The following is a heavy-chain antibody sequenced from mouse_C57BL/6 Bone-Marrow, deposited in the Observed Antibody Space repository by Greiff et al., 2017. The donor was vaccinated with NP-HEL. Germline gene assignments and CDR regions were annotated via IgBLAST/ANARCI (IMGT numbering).Heavy chain of an antibody. J-gene: IGHJ1*03. Sequence: DAGGGLVQPKGSLKLSCAASGFSFNTYAMNWVRQAPGKGLEWVARIRSKSNNYATYYADSVKDRFTISRDDSESMLYLQMNNLKTEDTAMYYCVRHAPLYGSNFDVWGTGTTVTVSS. CDR1: GFSFNTYA. CDR2: IRSKSNNYAT. V-gene: IGHV10-1*01. CDR3: VRHAPLYGSNFDV. D-gene: IGHD1-1*01.